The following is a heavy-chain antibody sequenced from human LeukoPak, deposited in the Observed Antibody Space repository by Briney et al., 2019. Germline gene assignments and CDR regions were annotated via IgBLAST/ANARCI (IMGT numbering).Heavy chain of an antibody. D-gene: IGHD3-10*01. J-gene: IGHJ5*02. Sequence: SETLSLTCAVSGVSISSTNWWSWVRQPPGKGLEWIGEIYHSGSTNYNPSLKSRVTISVDKSKNQFSLKLSSVTAADTAVYYCARHPAAVMVRGVMGWFDPWGQGTLVTVSS. CDR2: IYHSGST. CDR3: ARHPAAVMVRGVMGWFDP. CDR1: GVSISSTNW. V-gene: IGHV4-4*02.